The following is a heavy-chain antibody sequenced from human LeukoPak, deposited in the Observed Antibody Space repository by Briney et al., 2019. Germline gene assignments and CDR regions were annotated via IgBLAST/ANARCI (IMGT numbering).Heavy chain of an antibody. CDR1: GFTVSSNY. Sequence: GGSLRLSCAASGFTVSSNYMSWVRQAPGKGLEWVSVIYSGGSTYYADSVEGRFTISRDNSKNTLYLQMNSLRAEDTAVYYCARAFGGSYDSSGYHSYYFDYWGQGTLVTVSS. CDR3: ARAFGGSYDSSGYHSYYFDY. J-gene: IGHJ4*02. CDR2: IYSGGST. V-gene: IGHV3-66*01. D-gene: IGHD3-22*01.